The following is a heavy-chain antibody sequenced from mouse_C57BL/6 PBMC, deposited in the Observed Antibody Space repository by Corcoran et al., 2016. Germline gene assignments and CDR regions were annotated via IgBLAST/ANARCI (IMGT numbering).Heavy chain of an antibody. Sequence: EVQLQQSGPELVKPGASVKISCKASGYTFTDYYMNWVKQSHGKSLEWIGDINPNNGGTSYNQKFKGKATLTVDKSSSTAYMELRSLTSEDSAVYYCARGITTVVATPMDYWGQGTSVTVSS. V-gene: IGHV1-26*01. D-gene: IGHD1-1*01. CDR1: GYTFTDYY. J-gene: IGHJ4*01. CDR3: ARGITTVVATPMDY. CDR2: INPNNGGT.